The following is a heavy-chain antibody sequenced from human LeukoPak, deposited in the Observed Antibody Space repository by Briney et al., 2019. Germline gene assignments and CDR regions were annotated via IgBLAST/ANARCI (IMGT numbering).Heavy chain of an antibody. Sequence: PSETLSLTCTVSGGSISSYYWSWIRQPPGKGLEWIGYIYYSGSTNYNPSLKSRVTISVDTSKNQFSLKLSSVTAADTAVYYCARGGVLWFGELSSFDYWGQGTLVTVSS. CDR1: GGSISSYY. J-gene: IGHJ4*02. CDR3: ARGGVLWFGELSSFDY. D-gene: IGHD3-10*01. CDR2: IYYSGST. V-gene: IGHV4-59*01.